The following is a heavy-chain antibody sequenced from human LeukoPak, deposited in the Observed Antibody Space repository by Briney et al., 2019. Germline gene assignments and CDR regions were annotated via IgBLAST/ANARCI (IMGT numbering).Heavy chain of an antibody. Sequence: GSLRLSCAASGFTFSSYSMNWIRQPPGKGLEWIGYIYYSGSTNYNPSLKSRVTISVDTSKNQFSLKLSSVTAADTAVYYCARANYDSSGYNYYYYMDGWGKGTTVTISS. D-gene: IGHD3-22*01. V-gene: IGHV4-59*01. CDR3: ARANYDSSGYNYYYYMDG. CDR2: IYYSGST. CDR1: GFTFSSYS. J-gene: IGHJ6*03.